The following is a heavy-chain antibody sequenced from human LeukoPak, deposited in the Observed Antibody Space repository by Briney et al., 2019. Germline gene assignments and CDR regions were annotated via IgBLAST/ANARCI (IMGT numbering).Heavy chain of an antibody. CDR1: GGSISSYY. J-gene: IGHJ4*02. CDR3: ARHDDFWSGYFY. D-gene: IGHD3-3*01. CDR2: IYTSGST. Sequence: SETLSLTCTVSGGSISSYYWSWIRQPLGKGLEWIGYIYTSGSTNYNPSLKSRVTISVDTSKNQFSLKLSSVTAADTAVYYCARHDDFWSGYFYWGQGTLVIVSS. V-gene: IGHV4-4*09.